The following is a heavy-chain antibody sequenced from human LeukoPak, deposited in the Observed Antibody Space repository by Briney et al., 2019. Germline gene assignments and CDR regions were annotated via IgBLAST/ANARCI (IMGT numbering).Heavy chain of an antibody. V-gene: IGHV4-34*01. CDR3: ARDEGGSYGSNWFDP. CDR2: INHSGST. CDR1: GVSFTGYY. D-gene: IGHD1-26*01. Sequence: SETLSLTCTVYGVSFTGYYWSWIRQPPGKGLEWIGEINHSGSTNYNPSLKSRVTISVDTSENQFSLKLSSVTAADTAVYYCARDEGGSYGSNWFDPWGQGTLVTVSS. J-gene: IGHJ5*02.